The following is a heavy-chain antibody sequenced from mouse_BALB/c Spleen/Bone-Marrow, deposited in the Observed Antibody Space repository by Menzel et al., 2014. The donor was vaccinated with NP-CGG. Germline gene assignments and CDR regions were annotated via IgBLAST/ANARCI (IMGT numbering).Heavy chain of an antibody. J-gene: IGHJ2*01. Sequence: VQLKESGTVLARPGAAVKMSCKASGYTFSNYWMHWVKQRPGQSLEWIGTIYPGNSDTTYNQKFKGKAKLTAVTSTSTAYMELSSLTNEDSAVYYCTTLARSDFDYWGQGTTLTVSS. V-gene: IGHV1-5*01. CDR3: TTLARSDFDY. CDR1: GYTFSNYW. CDR2: IYPGNSDT. D-gene: IGHD3-1*01.